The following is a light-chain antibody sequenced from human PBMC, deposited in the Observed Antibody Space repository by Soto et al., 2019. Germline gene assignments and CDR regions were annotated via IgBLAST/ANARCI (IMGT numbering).Light chain of an antibody. Sequence: TVLTQSPGTLSLSPGERATLSCRASQNVSTNLLVWYQQPPGQAPRLLIYGASSRATGIADRFSGSGSGTDFTLTIRRLEPEDVAVYYCQKYGSFWTFGQGTKVEIK. CDR2: GAS. CDR3: QKYGSFWT. CDR1: QNVSTNL. J-gene: IGKJ1*01. V-gene: IGKV3-20*01.